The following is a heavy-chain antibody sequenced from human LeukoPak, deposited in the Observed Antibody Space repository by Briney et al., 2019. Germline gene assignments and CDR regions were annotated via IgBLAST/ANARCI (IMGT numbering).Heavy chain of an antibody. CDR2: MNPNSGNT. D-gene: IGHD3-16*02. V-gene: IGHV1-8*01. J-gene: IGHJ4*02. CDR3: ARGEEITFGGVIVIPDY. Sequence: ASVKVSCKASGYTFTSYGISWVRQATGQGLEWMGWMNPNSGNTGYAQKFQGRVTMTRNTSISTAYMELSSLRSEDTAVYYCARGEEITFGGVIVIPDYWGQGTLVTVSS. CDR1: GYTFTSYG.